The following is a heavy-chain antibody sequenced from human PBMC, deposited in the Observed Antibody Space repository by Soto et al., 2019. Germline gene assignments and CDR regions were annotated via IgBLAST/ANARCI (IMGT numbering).Heavy chain of an antibody. V-gene: IGHV1-2*02. D-gene: IGHD2-15*01. CDR3: ARVGGGARVRYYYYGMDV. CDR1: GYTFTGYY. CDR2: INPNSGGT. J-gene: IGHJ6*02. Sequence: PSVKVSCKASGYTFTGYYMHWVRQAPGQGLEWMGWINPNSGGTNYAQKFQGRVTMTRDTSISTAYMELSRLRSDDTAVYYCARVGGGARVRYYYYGMDVWGQGTTVTVSS.